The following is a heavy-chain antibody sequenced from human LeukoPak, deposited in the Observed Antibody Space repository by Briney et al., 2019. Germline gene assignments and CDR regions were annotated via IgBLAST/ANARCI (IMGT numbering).Heavy chain of an antibody. Sequence: SETLSLTCAVYGGSFSGYYWSWIRQPPGKGLEWIGEINHSGSTNYNPSLKSRVTISVDTSKNQFSLKLSSVTAADTAVYYCARGLRYFDWFQGPFDYWGQGTLVTVSS. CDR3: ARGLRYFDWFQGPFDY. J-gene: IGHJ4*02. D-gene: IGHD3-9*01. CDR1: GGSFSGYY. CDR2: INHSGST. V-gene: IGHV4-34*01.